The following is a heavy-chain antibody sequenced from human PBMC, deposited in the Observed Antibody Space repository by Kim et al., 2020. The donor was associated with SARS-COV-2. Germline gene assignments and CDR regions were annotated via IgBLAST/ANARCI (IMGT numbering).Heavy chain of an antibody. D-gene: IGHD6-13*01. CDR2: IYYSGST. V-gene: IGHV4-39*01. Sequence: SETLSLTCTVSGGSISSSSYYWGWIRQPPGKGLEWIGSIYYSGSTYYNPSLKSRVTISVDTSKNQFSLKLSSVTAADTAVYYCARVHQLVLTYWGQGTLVTVSS. CDR1: GGSISSSSYY. J-gene: IGHJ4*02. CDR3: ARVHQLVLTY.